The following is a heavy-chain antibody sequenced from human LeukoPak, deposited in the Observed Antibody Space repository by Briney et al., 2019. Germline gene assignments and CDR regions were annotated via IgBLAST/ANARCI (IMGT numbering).Heavy chain of an antibody. D-gene: IGHD5-12*01. CDR3: ARDTRYNGYDGFDH. CDR1: GFTFTNFY. J-gene: IGHJ4*02. Sequence: AGGSLRLSCAASGFTFTNFYISWVRQAPGKGLEWVANIKEDGSEKYYVESVKGRFTISRDNAKNSLYLQMNSLRAEDTAVYYCARDTRYNGYDGFDHWGQGTLVTVSS. CDR2: IKEDGSEK. V-gene: IGHV3-7*04.